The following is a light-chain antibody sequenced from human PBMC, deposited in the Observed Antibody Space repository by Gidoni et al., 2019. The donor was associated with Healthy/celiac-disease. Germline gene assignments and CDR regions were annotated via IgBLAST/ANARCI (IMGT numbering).Light chain of an antibody. CDR2: GAS. Sequence: EVVVTQSPGNLSLSPGERATLSCRASQSVSSSYLAWSQQKPGQAPSLVIYGASSRATGLPDRFRGRGSGPDFTLTLSRLEPAAFAVSYCQQYGNSPPSYTFGQGTKLEIK. CDR3: QQYGNSPPSYT. J-gene: IGKJ2*01. V-gene: IGKV3-20*01. CDR1: QSVSSSY.